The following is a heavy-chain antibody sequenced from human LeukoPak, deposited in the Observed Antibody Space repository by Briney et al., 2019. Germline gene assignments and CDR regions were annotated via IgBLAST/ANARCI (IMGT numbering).Heavy chain of an antibody. D-gene: IGHD6-13*01. Sequence: GGSLRLSCAASGFTFSSYAMSWVRQAPGKGLEWVSAISGSGGSTYYEYSVKGRFTISRDNAKNTLYLQMNSLRAEDTAVYYCAKGHSSSWSGDLFFLYWGQGTLVTVSS. CDR1: GFTFSSYA. V-gene: IGHV3-23*01. CDR2: ISGSGGST. CDR3: AKGHSSSWSGDLFFLY. J-gene: IGHJ4*02.